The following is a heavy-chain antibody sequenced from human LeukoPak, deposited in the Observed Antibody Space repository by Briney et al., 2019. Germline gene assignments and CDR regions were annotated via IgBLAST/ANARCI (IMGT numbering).Heavy chain of an antibody. CDR3: ARLPFSHYDIYAFDI. V-gene: IGHV4-4*02. D-gene: IGHD3-22*01. CDR2: IYHSGNT. CDR1: GGSVSSSYW. J-gene: IGHJ3*02. Sequence: SETLSLTCGVSGGSVSSSYWWSWVRQPPGKGLDWIGEIYHSGNTNYNPSLKSRVTISLDKSKNQFSPKLSSVTAADTAVYYCARLPFSHYDIYAFDIWGQGTMVTVSS.